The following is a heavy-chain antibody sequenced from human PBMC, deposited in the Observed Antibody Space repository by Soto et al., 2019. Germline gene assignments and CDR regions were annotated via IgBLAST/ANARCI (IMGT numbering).Heavy chain of an antibody. D-gene: IGHD1-26*01. CDR3: ARSGSSFPFDH. CDR2: ISFDGSKK. CDR1: GFTFRSYA. Sequence: QVQLVESGGGVVQPGRSLRLSCEASGFTFRSYAMHWVRQAPGKGLEWVALISFDGSKKQYADSVKGRFTISRDNSKSTLSLQMNSLTIQDTAVYYCARSGSSFPFDHWGQGTLVPDSS. V-gene: IGHV3-30*04. J-gene: IGHJ4*02.